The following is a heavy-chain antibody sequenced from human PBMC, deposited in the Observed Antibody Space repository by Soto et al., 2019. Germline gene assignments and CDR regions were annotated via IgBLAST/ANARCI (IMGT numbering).Heavy chain of an antibody. CDR1: GFPFSTYE. Sequence: EVPLLESGGGLVQPGGSLRLSCAASGFPFSTYEMTWVRQAPGKGLEWVSVIRPSGDNTYYADSVKGRFTISRDNSQNTLYLQVNSLRAEDTALYYCVKGGWLDYWGQGTVVTVSS. CDR3: VKGGWLDY. CDR2: IRPSGDNT. J-gene: IGHJ4*02. D-gene: IGHD2-15*01. V-gene: IGHV3-23*01.